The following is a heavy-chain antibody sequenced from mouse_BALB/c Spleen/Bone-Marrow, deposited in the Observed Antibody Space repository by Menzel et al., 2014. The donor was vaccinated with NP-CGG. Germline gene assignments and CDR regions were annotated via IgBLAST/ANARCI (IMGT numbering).Heavy chain of an antibody. D-gene: IGHD1-1*01. CDR1: GYTFTSYW. J-gene: IGHJ2*01. V-gene: IGHV1S81*02. CDR3: ARRTTTVVATDY. CDR2: INPSNGRT. Sequence: QVQLKESGAELVKPGASVKLSCKASGYTFTSYWMHWVKQRPGHGLEWIGEINPSNGRTNYNEKFKSKATLTVDKSSSTAYMQLSSLTSEDSAAYYCARRTTTVVATDYWGQGTTLTVSS.